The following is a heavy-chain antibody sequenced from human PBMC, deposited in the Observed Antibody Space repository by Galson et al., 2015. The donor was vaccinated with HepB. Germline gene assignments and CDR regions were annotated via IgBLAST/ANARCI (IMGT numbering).Heavy chain of an antibody. D-gene: IGHD3-10*01. Sequence: SVKVSCKVSGYTLTELSMHWVRQAPGKGLEWMGGFDPEDGETIYAQKFQGRVTMTEDTSTDTAYMELSSLRSEDTAVYYCATRAGSGSSSYWYFDLWGRGTLVTVSS. CDR2: FDPEDGET. V-gene: IGHV1-24*01. CDR1: GYTLTELS. J-gene: IGHJ2*01. CDR3: ATRAGSGSSSYWYFDL.